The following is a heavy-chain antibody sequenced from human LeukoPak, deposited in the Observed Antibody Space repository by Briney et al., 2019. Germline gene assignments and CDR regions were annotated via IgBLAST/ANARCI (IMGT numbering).Heavy chain of an antibody. CDR1: GFTFSSYS. D-gene: IGHD2/OR15-2a*01. V-gene: IGHV3-21*01. CDR2: ISSSSSYI. Sequence: GGSLRLSCAASGFTFSSYSMNWVRQAPGKGLEWVSSISSSSSYIYYADSVKGRFTISRDNAKNSLYLQMNSLRAEDTAVYYCARAPRIRRAFDIWGQGTMVTVSS. CDR3: ARAPRIRRAFDI. J-gene: IGHJ3*02.